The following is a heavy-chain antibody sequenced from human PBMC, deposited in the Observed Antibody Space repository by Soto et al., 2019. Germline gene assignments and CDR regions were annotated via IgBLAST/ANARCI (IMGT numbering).Heavy chain of an antibody. J-gene: IGHJ4*02. Sequence: ASVKVSCKASGYTFTRYTMHWVRQAPGQGLEWMAMINPSGGSTYYVQTFEGRVTLTRDTSTSTVYMELSSLRSEDTAVYYCAKRLEWELLSVFSESAFDYWGQGTLVTVSS. V-gene: IGHV1-46*01. D-gene: IGHD1-26*01. CDR1: GYTFTRYT. CDR3: AKRLEWELLSVFSESAFDY. CDR2: INPSGGST.